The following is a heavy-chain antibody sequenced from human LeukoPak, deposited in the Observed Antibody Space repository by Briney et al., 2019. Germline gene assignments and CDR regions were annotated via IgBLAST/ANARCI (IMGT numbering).Heavy chain of an antibody. CDR2: ISGSGSST. V-gene: IGHV3-23*01. D-gene: IGHD5-12*01. J-gene: IGHJ4*02. CDR1: GFTFSSYA. Sequence: GGSLRLSCAASGFTFSSYAMSWVRQPPGKGLEWVSAISGSGSSTYYADSVKGRFTISRDKNTLYLQMNSLRAEDTAVYYCAKDQSGYDSWGQGTLVTVSS. CDR3: AKDQSGYDS.